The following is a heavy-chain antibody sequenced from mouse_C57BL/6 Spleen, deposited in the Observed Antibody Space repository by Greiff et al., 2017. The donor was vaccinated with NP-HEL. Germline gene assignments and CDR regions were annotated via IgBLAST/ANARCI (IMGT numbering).Heavy chain of an antibody. D-gene: IGHD1-1*01. CDR3: ATITTVVATDYFDY. J-gene: IGHJ2*01. Sequence: VQLQQSGPELVKPGASVKISCKASGYAFSSSWMNWVKQRPGKGLEWIGRIYPGDGDTNYNGKFKGKATLTADESSSTAYMQLSSLTSEDSAVYFCATITTVVATDYFDYWGQGTTLTVSS. CDR2: IYPGDGDT. CDR1: GYAFSSSW. V-gene: IGHV1-82*01.